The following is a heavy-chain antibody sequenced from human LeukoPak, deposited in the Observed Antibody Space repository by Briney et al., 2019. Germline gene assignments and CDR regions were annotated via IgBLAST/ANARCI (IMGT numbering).Heavy chain of an antibody. J-gene: IGHJ4*02. V-gene: IGHV3-74*01. CDR3: ARDLNRRVFTDY. CDR1: GFTFSTYW. Sequence: GGSLRLSCAASGFTFSTYWMHWVGHVPGKGLVWVSRIKGDGSRTVYADSVKGRFTISRDNAKNTLYLQMDSLRAEDTAVYYCARDLNRRVFTDYWGQGTLVTVSS. CDR2: IKGDGSRT.